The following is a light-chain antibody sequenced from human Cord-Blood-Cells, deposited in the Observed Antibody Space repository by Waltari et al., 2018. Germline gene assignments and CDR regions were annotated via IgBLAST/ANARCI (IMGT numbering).Light chain of an antibody. CDR1: PGISSY. V-gene: IGKV1D-8*01. CDR2: AAA. Sequence: VIWMTQSPSLLSAPTGDRVPISCRMSPGISSYLAWYQQKPGKAPELLIYAAATLQSGVPARFSGSGAGTDFTLTISCLQSEDFATYYCQQYYSFPYSFGQGTKLEIK. CDR3: QQYYSFPYS. J-gene: IGKJ2*03.